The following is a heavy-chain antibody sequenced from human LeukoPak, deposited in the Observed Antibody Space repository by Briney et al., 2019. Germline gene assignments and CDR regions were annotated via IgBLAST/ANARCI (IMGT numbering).Heavy chain of an antibody. D-gene: IGHD6-13*01. V-gene: IGHV3-48*03. J-gene: IGHJ6*02. CDR3: ARAKNAGIAAAGSPPIYYYGMDV. CDR2: ISSSGSTI. Sequence: PGGSLRLSCAASGFTFSSYEMNWVRQAPGKGLEWVSYISSSGSTIYYADSVKGRFTISRDNAKNSLYLQMNSLRAEDTAVYYCARAKNAGIAAAGSPPIYYYGMDVWGQGTTVTVSS. CDR1: GFTFSSYE.